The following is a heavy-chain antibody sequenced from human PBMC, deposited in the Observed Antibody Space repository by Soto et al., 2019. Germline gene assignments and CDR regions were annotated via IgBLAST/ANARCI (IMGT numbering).Heavy chain of an antibody. Sequence: EVQLVESGGGLVQPGGSLRLSCVASGFTFSSYSMNWVRQSPGKGLEWISYIRSSDNAIRYSPSVKGRFTISRDDAEHSLSLLMNSLTAEDTAVYYCVRDSQWAFDYWGQGNLVTVSS. J-gene: IGHJ4*02. D-gene: IGHD1-26*01. CDR3: VRDSQWAFDY. V-gene: IGHV3-48*01. CDR2: IRSSDNAI. CDR1: GFTFSSYS.